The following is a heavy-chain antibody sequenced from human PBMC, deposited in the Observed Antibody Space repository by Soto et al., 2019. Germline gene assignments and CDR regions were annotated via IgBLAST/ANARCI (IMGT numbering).Heavy chain of an antibody. Sequence: QVQLVESGGGVVQPGRSLRLSCAASGFTFSSYAMHWVRQAPGKGLEWVAVISYDGSNKYYADSVKGRFTISRDNSKNTLYLQMNSLRAEDTAVYYGARDSSHIVVVTAIPFDYWGQGTLVTVSS. V-gene: IGHV3-30-3*01. CDR2: ISYDGSNK. D-gene: IGHD2-21*02. J-gene: IGHJ4*02. CDR3: ARDSSHIVVVTAIPFDY. CDR1: GFTFSSYA.